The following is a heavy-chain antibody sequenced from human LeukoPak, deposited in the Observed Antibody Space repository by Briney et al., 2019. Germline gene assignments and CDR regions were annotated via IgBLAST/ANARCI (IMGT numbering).Heavy chain of an antibody. CDR1: GGSISTYY. CDR2: IYNSGST. V-gene: IGHV4-59*01. D-gene: IGHD6-13*01. J-gene: IGHJ4*02. Sequence: SETLSLTCTVSGGSISTYYWSWIRQPPGKGLEWIGYIYNSGSTNYNPSLKSRVTISVDTSRNQFSLKLSSVTAADTAVYYCARENSNSWYLDYWGQGTLVTVSS. CDR3: ARENSNSWYLDY.